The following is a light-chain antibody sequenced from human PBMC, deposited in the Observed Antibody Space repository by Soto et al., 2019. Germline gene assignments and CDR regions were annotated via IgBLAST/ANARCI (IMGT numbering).Light chain of an antibody. V-gene: IGKV3-20*01. Sequence: PGERATPSCRASQSFSSTSLAWYQQIPGQAPRLLLYGASTRATGIPDRFSGSESGTDFTLTINRLEPEDFVVYYCQQYGNSPFTFGQGTRLEIK. CDR1: QSFSSTS. CDR2: GAS. CDR3: QQYGNSPFT. J-gene: IGKJ5*01.